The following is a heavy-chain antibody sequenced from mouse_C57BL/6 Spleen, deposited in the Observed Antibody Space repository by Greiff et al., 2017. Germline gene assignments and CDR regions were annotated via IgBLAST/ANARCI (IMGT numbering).Heavy chain of an antibody. J-gene: IGHJ1*03. CDR1: GYTFTSYT. Sequence: QVQLQQSGAELARPGASVKMSCKASGYTFTSYTMHWVKQRPGQGLEWIGYINPSSGYTKYNQKFKDKATLTADKSSSTAYMQLSSLTSEDSAVYYCARIPITTVWYFDVWGTGTTVTVSS. CDR3: ARIPITTVWYFDV. CDR2: INPSSGYT. D-gene: IGHD1-1*01. V-gene: IGHV1-4*01.